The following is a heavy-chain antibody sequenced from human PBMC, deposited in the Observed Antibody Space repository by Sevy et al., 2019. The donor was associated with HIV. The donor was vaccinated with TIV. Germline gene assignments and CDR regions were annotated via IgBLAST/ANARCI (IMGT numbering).Heavy chain of an antibody. V-gene: IGHV1-58*02. CDR2: IVVGSGNK. CDR3: AAVSFGAAYYYYYGMDV. D-gene: IGHD3-3*01. J-gene: IGHJ6*02. CDR1: GFTFTSSA. Sequence: ASVKVSCKASGFTFTSSAMQWVRQARGQRLEWIGWIVVGSGNKNYAQRFQERVTITRDMSTSTAYMELSSLRSEDTAVYYCAAVSFGAAYYYYYGMDVWGQGTTVTVSS.